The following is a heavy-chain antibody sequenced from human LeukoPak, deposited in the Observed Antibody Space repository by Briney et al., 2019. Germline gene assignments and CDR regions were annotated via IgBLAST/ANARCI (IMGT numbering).Heavy chain of an antibody. Sequence: GGSLRLSCAASGFTFNSYAMHWVRQAPGKGLEWVAVISYDGSYKYYADSVKGRFTISRDNSKNTLYLQMNSLGAEDTAVFYCARDSMVFGVVYYFDYWGQGTLGTVSS. CDR2: ISYDGSYK. V-gene: IGHV3-30*04. CDR1: GFTFNSYA. CDR3: ARDSMVFGVVYYFDY. D-gene: IGHD3-3*01. J-gene: IGHJ4*02.